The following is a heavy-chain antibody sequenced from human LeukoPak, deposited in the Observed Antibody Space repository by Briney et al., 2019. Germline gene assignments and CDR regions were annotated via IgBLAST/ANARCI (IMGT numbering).Heavy chain of an antibody. J-gene: IGHJ6*03. D-gene: IGHD4-17*01. CDR2: ISGSGGST. Sequence: GGSLRLSCAASGFTFRSYAMSWVRQAPGKGLEWVSAISGSGGSTYYADSVKGRFTISRDNAKNSLYLQMNSLRAEGTAVYYCSYGDFNYYYMDVWGKGTTVTVSS. V-gene: IGHV3-23*01. CDR1: GFTFRSYA. CDR3: SYGDFNYYYMDV.